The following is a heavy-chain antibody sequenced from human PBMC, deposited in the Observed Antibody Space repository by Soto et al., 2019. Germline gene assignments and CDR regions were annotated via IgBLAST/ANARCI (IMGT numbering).Heavy chain of an antibody. Sequence: QVQLQESGPGLVKPSQTLSLTCTVSGGSITSSGYYWSWIRQHPGEGLEWIGFTSNSGSPSYNPSLTRRFTISVATSSNQFSLHLKSVTAADTTVYYCARGGGSTKVDYWGQGTLVTVSP. D-gene: IGHD2-2*01. J-gene: IGHJ4*02. V-gene: IGHV4-31*03. CDR2: TSNSGSP. CDR1: GGSITSSGYY. CDR3: ARGGGSTKVDY.